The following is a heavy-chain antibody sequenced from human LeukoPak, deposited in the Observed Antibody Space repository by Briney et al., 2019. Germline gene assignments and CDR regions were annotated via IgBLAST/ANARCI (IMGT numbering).Heavy chain of an antibody. CDR2: ISSSSSTI. CDR3: ARELIRGYSYGYVFDY. Sequence: PGGSLRLSCAASGFTFSSYSMNWVRQAPGKGLEWVSYISSSSSTIYYADSVKGRFTISRDNAKNSLYLQMNSLRAKDTAVYYCARELIRGYSYGYVFDYWGQGTLVTVSS. J-gene: IGHJ4*02. CDR1: GFTFSSYS. D-gene: IGHD5-18*01. V-gene: IGHV3-48*01.